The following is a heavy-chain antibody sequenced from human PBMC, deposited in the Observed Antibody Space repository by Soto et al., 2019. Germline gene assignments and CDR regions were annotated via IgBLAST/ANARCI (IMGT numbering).Heavy chain of an antibody. CDR2: ISAYNGNT. CDR3: ARLVGGTSGWYYYYGMDV. Sequence: QVQLVQSGAEVKKPGASVKVSCTASGYTFTSYTISWVRQAPGQVRAWMGSISAYNGNTDYAQKGQVRDTMTTDTATSTAYMELRSLRSDDTALYYCARLVGGTSGWYYYYGMDVWGEGATVTVSS. V-gene: IGHV1-18*04. CDR1: GYTFTSYT. J-gene: IGHJ6*04. D-gene: IGHD3-16*01.